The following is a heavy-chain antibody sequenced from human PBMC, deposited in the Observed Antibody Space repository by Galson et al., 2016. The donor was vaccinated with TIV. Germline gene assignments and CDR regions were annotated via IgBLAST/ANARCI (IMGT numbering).Heavy chain of an antibody. Sequence: LSLTCGVSGGFISNSNWWSWVRQPPGKGLEWIGEISHSGSTNYNPSLKSRVTISVDESRTNFSLNMNSVTAADTAVYFCARGYCSRTDCFRAFDIWGHGTMVTVSS. CDR1: GGFISNSNW. CDR3: ARGYCSRTDCFRAFDI. V-gene: IGHV4-4*01. CDR2: ISHSGST. J-gene: IGHJ3*02. D-gene: IGHD2-2*01.